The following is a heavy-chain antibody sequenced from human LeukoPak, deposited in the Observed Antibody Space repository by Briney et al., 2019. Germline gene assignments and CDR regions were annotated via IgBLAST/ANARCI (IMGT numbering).Heavy chain of an antibody. CDR3: ARDSRLYWSHYYMDV. J-gene: IGHJ6*03. CDR2: INPNSGGT. V-gene: IGHV1-2*02. Sequence: GASVKVSCKASGYTFTGYYMHWVRQAPGQGLEWMGWINPNSGGTNYAQKFQGRVTITADESTNTAYMELSSLRSEDTAVYYCARDSRLYWSHYYMDVWGKGTTVTVSS. D-gene: IGHD2-8*02. CDR1: GYTFTGYY.